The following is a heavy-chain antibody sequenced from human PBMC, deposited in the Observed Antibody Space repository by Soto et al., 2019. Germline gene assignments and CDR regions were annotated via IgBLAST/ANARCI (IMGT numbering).Heavy chain of an antibody. Sequence: EVQLVESGGGLVQPGGSLRLSCAASGFTLSDHYMDWVRQAPGKGLEWVGRTRNKANSYSTEYAASVKDRFTISRDDSESSLYLQMNSLKTEDTAVYYCARNNRVDAFDIWGQGTMVTVSS. CDR2: TRNKANSYST. D-gene: IGHD3-10*01. J-gene: IGHJ3*02. V-gene: IGHV3-72*01. CDR1: GFTLSDHY. CDR3: ARNNRVDAFDI.